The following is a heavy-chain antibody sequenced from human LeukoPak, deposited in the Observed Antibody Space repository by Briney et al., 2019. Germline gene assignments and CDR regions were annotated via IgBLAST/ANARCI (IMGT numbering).Heavy chain of an antibody. CDR3: AKDQATISGVVPAFDY. CDR1: GFTFSSYA. J-gene: IGHJ4*02. CDR2: ISGSGGGT. D-gene: IGHD3-3*01. Sequence: TGGSLRLSCAASGFTFSSYAMSWVRQAPGKGLEWVSAISGSGGGTYYADSVRGRFTISRDNSKNTLYLQMNSLRAEDTAVCYCAKDQATISGVVPAFDYWGQGTLVTVSS. V-gene: IGHV3-23*01.